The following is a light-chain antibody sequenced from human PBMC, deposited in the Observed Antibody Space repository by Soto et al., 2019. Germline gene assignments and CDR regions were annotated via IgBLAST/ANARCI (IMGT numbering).Light chain of an antibody. Sequence: QSVLTQPASVSGSPGQSINISCTGTRSEVGGYNYVSWYQHHPGKAPKLIIYDVSNRPSGVSNPFSGSKSGNTASLTISGLQSEDEADYYCSSYTTSNTRQIVFGTGTKVTVL. CDR2: DVS. J-gene: IGLJ1*01. CDR3: SSYTTSNTRQIV. CDR1: RSEVGGYNY. V-gene: IGLV2-14*03.